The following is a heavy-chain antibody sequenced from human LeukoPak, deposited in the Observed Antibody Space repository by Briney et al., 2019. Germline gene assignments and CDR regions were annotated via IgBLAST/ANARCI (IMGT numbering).Heavy chain of an antibody. CDR2: IKQDGSEK. Sequence: GGSLRLSSAASGFTFSSYWMSWVRQAPGKGLEWVANIKQDGSEKYYVDSVKGRFTISRDNAKNSLYLQMNSLRAEDTAVYYCARDRVTVNNWFDPWGQGTLVTVSS. D-gene: IGHD1-14*01. CDR1: GFTFSSYW. V-gene: IGHV3-7*01. CDR3: ARDRVTVNNWFDP. J-gene: IGHJ5*02.